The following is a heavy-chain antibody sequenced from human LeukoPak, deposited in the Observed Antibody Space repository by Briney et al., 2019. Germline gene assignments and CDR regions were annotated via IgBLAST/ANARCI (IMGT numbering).Heavy chain of an antibody. CDR2: ISSSGSTI. V-gene: IGHV3-11*01. CDR3: ARGREYQLLLAYYYYGMDV. Sequence: AGGSLRLSCAASGFTFSDYYMSWIRQAPGKGLEWVSYISSSGSTIYYADSVKGRFTISRDNAKNSLYLQMNSLRAEDTAVYYCARGREYQLLLAYYYYGMDVWGQGTTVTVSS. CDR1: GFTFSDYY. J-gene: IGHJ6*02. D-gene: IGHD2-2*01.